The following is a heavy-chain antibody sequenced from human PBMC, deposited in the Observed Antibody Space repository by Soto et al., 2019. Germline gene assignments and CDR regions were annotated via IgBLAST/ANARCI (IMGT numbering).Heavy chain of an antibody. CDR3: ARGRSSGWYDYFDY. D-gene: IGHD6-19*01. CDR2: MNPNSGNT. J-gene: IGHJ4*02. V-gene: IGHV1-8*01. CDR1: GGTFTSYD. Sequence: ASVKVSCKASGGTFTSYDINWVRQATGQGLEWMGWMNPNSGNTGYAQKFQGRVTMTRNTSISTAYMELSSLRSEDTAVYYCARGRSSGWYDYFDYWGQGTLVTVSS.